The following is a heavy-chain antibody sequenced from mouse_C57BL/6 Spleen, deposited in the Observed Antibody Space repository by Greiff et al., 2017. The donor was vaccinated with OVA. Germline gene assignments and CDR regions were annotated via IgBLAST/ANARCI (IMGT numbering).Heavy chain of an antibody. V-gene: IGHV1-59*01. Sequence: QVHVKQPGAELVRPGTSVKLSCKASGYTFTSYWMHWVKQRPGQGLEWIGVIDPSDSYTNYNQKFKGKATLTVDTSSSTAYMQLSSLTSEDSAVYYCARDSSGYSRNYFDYWGQGTTLTVSS. CDR3: ARDSSGYSRNYFDY. CDR1: GYTFTSYW. CDR2: IDPSDSYT. J-gene: IGHJ2*01. D-gene: IGHD3-2*02.